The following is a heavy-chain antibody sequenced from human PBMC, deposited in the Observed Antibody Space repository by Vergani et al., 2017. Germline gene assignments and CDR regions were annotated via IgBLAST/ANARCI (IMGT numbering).Heavy chain of an antibody. D-gene: IGHD3-16*02. Sequence: EVQLVESGGGLVQPGGSLRLSCAASGFTFSSYWMSWVRQAPGKGLEWVANIKQDGSEKYYVDSVKGRFTISRDNAKNSLYLQMNSLRAEDTAVYYCARRIMITFGGVIVNSWFDPWGQGTLVTVSS. J-gene: IGHJ5*02. CDR3: ARRIMITFGGVIVNSWFDP. V-gene: IGHV3-7*01. CDR2: IKQDGSEK. CDR1: GFTFSSYW.